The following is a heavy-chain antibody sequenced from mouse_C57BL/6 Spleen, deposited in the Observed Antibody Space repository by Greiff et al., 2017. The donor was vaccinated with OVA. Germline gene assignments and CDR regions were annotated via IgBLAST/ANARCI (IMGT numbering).Heavy chain of an antibody. D-gene: IGHD2-4*01. CDR3: ARYDYDGGPFAD. J-gene: IGHJ3*01. Sequence: LQESGPELVKPGASVKISCKASGYSFTDYTMTWVKQSNGKSLEWIGLINPNYGSTSYNQNFKGKATLPVDQSTSTAYMQLNSLTSEDSAVYYCARYDYDGGPFADWGQGTLVTVSA. V-gene: IGHV1-39*01. CDR1: GYSFTDYT. CDR2: INPNYGST.